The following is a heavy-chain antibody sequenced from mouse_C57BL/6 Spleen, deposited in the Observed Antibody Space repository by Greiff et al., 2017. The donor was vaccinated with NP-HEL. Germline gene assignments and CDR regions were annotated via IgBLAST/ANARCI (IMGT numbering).Heavy chain of an antibody. D-gene: IGHD2-2*01. CDR2: INPGSGGT. V-gene: IGHV1-54*01. Sequence: QVQLKQSGAELVRPGTSVKVSCKASGYAFTNYLIEWVKQRPGQGLEWIGVINPGSGGTNYNEKFKGKATLTADKSSSTAYMQLSSLTSEDAAVYFCARGYYGYFDVWGTGTTVTVSS. CDR3: ARGYYGYFDV. J-gene: IGHJ1*03. CDR1: GYAFTNYL.